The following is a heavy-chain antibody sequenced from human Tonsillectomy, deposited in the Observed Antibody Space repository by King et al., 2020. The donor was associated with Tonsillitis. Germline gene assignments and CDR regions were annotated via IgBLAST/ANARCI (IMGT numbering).Heavy chain of an antibody. Sequence: VQLVESGGGLVQPGGSLRLSCSASGFTFSSYAMHWVRQAPGKGLEYVSSTSSNGGSTYHADSVKGRFTISRDNSKNTLYLQMSSLRAEDTAVYYCVKGVIQLWPKFDYWGQGTLVTVSS. V-gene: IGHV3-64D*06. CDR3: VKGVIQLWPKFDY. CDR2: TSSNGGST. CDR1: GFTFSSYA. D-gene: IGHD5-18*01. J-gene: IGHJ4*02.